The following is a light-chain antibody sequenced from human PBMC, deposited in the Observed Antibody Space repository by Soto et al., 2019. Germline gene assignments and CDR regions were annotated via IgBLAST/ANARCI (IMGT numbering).Light chain of an antibody. CDR3: SSYAGSNNVV. CDR2: EVS. CDR1: SSDVGGYNY. V-gene: IGLV2-8*01. Sequence: QSVLTQPPSASGSPGQSVTSSCTGTSSDVGGYNYVSWYQQHPGKAPKLMIYEVSKRPSGVPDRFSGSKSGNTASLTVSGLQAEDEADYYCSSYAGSNNVVLGGGTKLTVL. J-gene: IGLJ2*01.